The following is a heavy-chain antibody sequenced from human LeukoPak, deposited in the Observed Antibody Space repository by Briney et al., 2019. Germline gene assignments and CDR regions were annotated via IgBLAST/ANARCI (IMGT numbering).Heavy chain of an antibody. CDR1: GFTFSSYG. J-gene: IGHJ3*02. CDR3: AREALGLLDAFDI. V-gene: IGHV3-33*01. CDR2: IWYDGSNK. D-gene: IGHD1-7*01. Sequence: GGSLRLSCAASGFTFSSYGMRWVRQDPGKGLEWVAVIWYDGSNKYYADSVKGRFTISRDNSKNTLYLQMNSLRAEDTAVYYCAREALGLLDAFDIWGQGTMVTVSS.